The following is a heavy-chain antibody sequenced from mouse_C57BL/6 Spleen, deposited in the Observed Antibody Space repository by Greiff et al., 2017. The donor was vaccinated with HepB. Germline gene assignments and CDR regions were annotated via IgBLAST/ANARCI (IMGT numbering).Heavy chain of an antibody. CDR1: GYTFTSYW. V-gene: IGHV1-53*01. J-gene: IGHJ3*01. Sequence: QVQLQQPGTELVKPGASVKLSCKASGYTFTSYWMHWVKQRPGQGLEWIGNINPSNGGTNYNEKFKSKATLTVDKSSSTAYMQLSSLTSEDSAVYYCARGGTTVVATDWFAYWGQGTLVTVSA. D-gene: IGHD1-1*01. CDR2: INPSNGGT. CDR3: ARGGTTVVATDWFAY.